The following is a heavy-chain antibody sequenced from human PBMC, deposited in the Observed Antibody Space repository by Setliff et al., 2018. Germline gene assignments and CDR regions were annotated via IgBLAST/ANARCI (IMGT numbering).Heavy chain of an antibody. D-gene: IGHD3-10*01. CDR3: ARGSRFGTIVYKGDYYMDV. Sequence: GASVKVSCKASGYTFSSYAMNWMRQAPGQGLEWMGWINTNTGNPSYAQGFTGRFVFSLDTSVSTAYLQISSLKSGDTAVYYCARGSRFGTIVYKGDYYMDVWGKGTTVTVSS. CDR2: INTNTGNP. J-gene: IGHJ6*03. V-gene: IGHV7-4-1*02. CDR1: GYTFSSYA.